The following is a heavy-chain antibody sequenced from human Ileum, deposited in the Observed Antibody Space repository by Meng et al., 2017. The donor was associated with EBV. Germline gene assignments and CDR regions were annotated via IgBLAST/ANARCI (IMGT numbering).Heavy chain of an antibody. Sequence: VQSGAEMKKPVASVKVSCKASGYPFTSNPIHWMRQAPGQGLEWMGIINPRGGTTTYTEKFQDRITMTRDTSASTIYMELRSLRSEDTAVYYCARDPCNGGSCYNWFDPWGQGTLVTVSS. CDR2: INPRGGTT. D-gene: IGHD2-15*01. CDR3: ARDPCNGGSCYNWFDP. CDR1: GYPFTSNP. J-gene: IGHJ5*02. V-gene: IGHV1-46*01.